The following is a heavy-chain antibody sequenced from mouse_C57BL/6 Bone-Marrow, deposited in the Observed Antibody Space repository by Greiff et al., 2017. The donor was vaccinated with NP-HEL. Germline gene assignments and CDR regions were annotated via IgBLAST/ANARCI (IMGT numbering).Heavy chain of an antibody. Sequence: VQLQQSGAELVRPGASVKLSCTASGFNIKDDYMHWVKQRPEQGLEWIGWIDPENGDTEYASKFQGKATITADTSSNTAYLQLSSLTSEDTAVYYCTTHILICYYEGDWYFDVWGTGTTVTVSS. V-gene: IGHV14-4*01. CDR1: GFNIKDDY. CDR3: TTHILICYYEGDWYFDV. J-gene: IGHJ1*03. D-gene: IGHD1-1*01. CDR2: IDPENGDT.